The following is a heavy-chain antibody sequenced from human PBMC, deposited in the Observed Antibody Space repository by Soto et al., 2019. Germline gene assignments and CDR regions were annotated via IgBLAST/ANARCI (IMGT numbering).Heavy chain of an antibody. V-gene: IGHV3-11*01. D-gene: IGHD3-10*01. CDR1: GFTFSDYY. Sequence: PGGSLRLSCAASGFTFSDYYMSWIRQAPGKGLEWVSYISSSGSSTYYADSVKGRFTISRDNSKNTLYLQMNSLRAEDTAVYYCAKRASGSYFDYWSQGTLVTVSS. CDR2: ISSSGSST. CDR3: AKRASGSYFDY. J-gene: IGHJ4*02.